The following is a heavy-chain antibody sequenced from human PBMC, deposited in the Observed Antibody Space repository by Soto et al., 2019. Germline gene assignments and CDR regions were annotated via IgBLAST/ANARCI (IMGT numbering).Heavy chain of an antibody. D-gene: IGHD2-21*02. CDR2: TGNKANTYTT. V-gene: IGHV3-72*01. J-gene: IGHJ4*02. CDR3: ARGRYESKVTSNSYFDY. Sequence: PGWSLRLSCAASGFTFSDHYMDWVRQAPGTGLEWVGRTGNKANTYTTDYAASVKGRFTISRDDSKNSLYLQMNSLRTEDTAVYYCARGRYESKVTSNSYFDYWGQGTLVTVSS. CDR1: GFTFSDHY.